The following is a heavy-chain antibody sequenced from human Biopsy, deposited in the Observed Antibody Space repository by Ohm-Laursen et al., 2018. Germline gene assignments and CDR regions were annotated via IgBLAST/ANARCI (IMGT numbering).Heavy chain of an antibody. CDR1: GGSFSTYY. D-gene: IGHD4-23*01. J-gene: IGHJ2*01. Sequence: SETLSLTCSVSGGSFSTYYWTWIRQPPGKGLEWIACIDYRGSTNYNPSLKSRVSISIDTSKNQFSLKLNSVTAADTAVYYCARRPYGGTRYWYFDLWGRGTLVTVSS. CDR3: ARRPYGGTRYWYFDL. CDR2: IDYRGST. V-gene: IGHV4-59*12.